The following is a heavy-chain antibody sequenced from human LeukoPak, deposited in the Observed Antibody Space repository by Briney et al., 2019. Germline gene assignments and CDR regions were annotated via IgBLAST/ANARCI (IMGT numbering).Heavy chain of an antibody. CDR3: ARDSVSWGGWYR. Sequence: SETLSLTCTVSGVSISSGGYYWSWIRQHPGKGLEWIGYIYYSGSTNYNPSLKSRVTISVDTSKNQFSLKLSSVTAADTAVYYCARDSVSWGGWYRWGQGTLVTVSS. J-gene: IGHJ5*02. D-gene: IGHD6-19*01. CDR2: IYYSGST. V-gene: IGHV4-61*08. CDR1: GVSISSGGYY.